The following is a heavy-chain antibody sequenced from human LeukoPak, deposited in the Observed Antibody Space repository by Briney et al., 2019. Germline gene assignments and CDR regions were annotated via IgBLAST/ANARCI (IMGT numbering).Heavy chain of an antibody. D-gene: IGHD4-17*01. CDR2: ITSSSSST. Sequence: GGSLRLSCAASGFTFSSFSMNWVRRAPGKGLEWISYITSSSSSTYYADSVKGRFTISRDNAKNSLYLQMNSLRAEDTAVYYCARVIGSYGDSAYRGQGTLVTVSS. CDR1: GFTFSSFS. CDR3: ARVIGSYGDSAY. J-gene: IGHJ4*02. V-gene: IGHV3-48*04.